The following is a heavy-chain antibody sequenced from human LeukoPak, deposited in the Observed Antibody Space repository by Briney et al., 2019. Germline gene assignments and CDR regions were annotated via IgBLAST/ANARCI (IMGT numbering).Heavy chain of an antibody. CDR3: ARDRNYYDSSGYFDY. Sequence: ASVKVSCKASGCTFTGYYMHWVRQAPGQGLEWMGWINPNSGGTNYAQKFQGRVTMTRDTSISTAYMELSRLRSDDTAVYYCARDRNYYDSSGYFDYWGQGTLVTVSS. CDR1: GCTFTGYY. CDR2: INPNSGGT. D-gene: IGHD3-22*01. V-gene: IGHV1-2*02. J-gene: IGHJ4*02.